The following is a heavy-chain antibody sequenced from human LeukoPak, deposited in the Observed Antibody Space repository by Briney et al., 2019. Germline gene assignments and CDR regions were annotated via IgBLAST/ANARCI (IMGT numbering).Heavy chain of an antibody. CDR3: ARHGGGNSWPFQH. CDR1: GYDFSVNW. J-gene: IGHJ1*01. V-gene: IGHV5-51*01. D-gene: IGHD6-13*01. CDR2: IYCGGSGT. Sequence: GESLKISCQASGYDFSVNWIGWVRQMPGKGLEWMGVIYCGGSGTKYSASFQGQVTFSVDKSINTAYLQWSSLKASDTAMYYCARHGGGNSWPFQHWGQGTLVTVSS.